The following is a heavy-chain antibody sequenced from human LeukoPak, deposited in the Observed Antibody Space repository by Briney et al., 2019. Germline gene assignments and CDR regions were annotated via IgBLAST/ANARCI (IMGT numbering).Heavy chain of an antibody. J-gene: IGHJ4*02. V-gene: IGHV4-59*01. CDR2: IYYSGST. CDR1: GGSISSYY. D-gene: IGHD6-13*01. Sequence: SETLSLTCTVSGGSISSYYWSWIRQPPGKGLEWIGYIYYSGSTNYNPSLKSRVTISVDTSKNQFFLKLSSVTAADTAVYYCARQQLGFDYWGQGTLVTVSS. CDR3: ARQQLGFDY.